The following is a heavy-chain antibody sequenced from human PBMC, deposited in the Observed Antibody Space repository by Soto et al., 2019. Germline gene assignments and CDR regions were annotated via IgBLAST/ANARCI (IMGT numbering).Heavy chain of an antibody. CDR2: ISWNSGSI. J-gene: IGHJ4*02. CDR3: AKDTGIYYGSGSSFDY. CDR1: GFTFDDYA. V-gene: IGHV3-9*01. Sequence: DVQLVESGGGLVQPGRSLRLSCAASGFTFDDYAMHWVRQAPGKGLEWVSGISWNSGSIGYADSVKGRFTISRDNAKNSLYLQMNSLRAEDTALYYCAKDTGIYYGSGSSFDYWGQGTLVTVSS. D-gene: IGHD3-10*01.